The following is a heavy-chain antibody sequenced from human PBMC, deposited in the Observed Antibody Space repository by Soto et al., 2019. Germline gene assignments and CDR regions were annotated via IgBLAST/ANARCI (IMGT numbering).Heavy chain of an antibody. V-gene: IGHV3-7*01. Sequence: EVQLVESGGGLVQPGGSLRLSCAASGFIFGNYWMSWVRQAPGKGLEWVANIKQDGSEKYYVDSVKGRFTISRDNAKNSLYLQMNSLRAEDTAVYYCARPSPSFDSWGRGPLVTVSS. CDR3: ARPSPSFDS. J-gene: IGHJ4*02. CDR1: GFIFGNYW. CDR2: IKQDGSEK.